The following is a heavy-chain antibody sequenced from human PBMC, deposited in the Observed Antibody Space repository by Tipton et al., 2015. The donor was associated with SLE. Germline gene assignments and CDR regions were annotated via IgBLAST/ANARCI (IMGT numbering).Heavy chain of an antibody. CDR2: SIHSGTT. J-gene: IGHJ4*02. Sequence: TLSLTCGVYGESFLGYFWTWIRHPPGKGLEWIGESIHSGTTNYNPSLKSRVSISVDTSKNQFSLKLSSVTAADTAVYYCARVAPSEVFDYWGQGTLVTVSS. D-gene: IGHD2-15*01. V-gene: IGHV4-34*12. CDR3: ARVAPSEVFDY. CDR1: GESFLGYF.